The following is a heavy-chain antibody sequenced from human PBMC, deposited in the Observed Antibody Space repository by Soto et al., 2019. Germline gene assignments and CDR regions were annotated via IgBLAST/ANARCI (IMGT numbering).Heavy chain of an antibody. D-gene: IGHD3-16*02. CDR3: ARLAPRYRIRDYNYYSLDF. V-gene: IGHV4-59*02. J-gene: IGHJ6*02. CDR1: GGSVSNYY. Sequence: QVSLQESGPGLVKPSETLSLTCTVSGGSVSNYYWTWIRQPPGKGLERISYINYSGSTDHSPSLKSRVTISLDTSKNQFSLRLISVTAADTAVYYCARLAPRYRIRDYNYYSLDFWGQGKTVIVSS. CDR2: INYSGST.